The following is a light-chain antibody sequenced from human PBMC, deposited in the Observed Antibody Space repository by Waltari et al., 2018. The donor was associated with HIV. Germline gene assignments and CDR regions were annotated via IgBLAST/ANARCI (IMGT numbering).Light chain of an antibody. CDR2: LGS. CDR1: QSLLHSNGYNY. Sequence: DIVMTQSPLSLSVTPGEPASVSCRSGQSLLHSNGYNYLDWYLQKPGQSPQLLIYLGSNRASGVPDRFTGSGSGTDFKLKISRVEAEDVGVYYCMQALQTPWTFGQGTKVEIK. J-gene: IGKJ1*01. CDR3: MQALQTPWT. V-gene: IGKV2-28*01.